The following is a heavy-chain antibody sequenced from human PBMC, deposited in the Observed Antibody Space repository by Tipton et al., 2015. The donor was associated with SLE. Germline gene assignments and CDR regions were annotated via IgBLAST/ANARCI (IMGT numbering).Heavy chain of an antibody. CDR2: IYYSGST. V-gene: IGHV4-61*08. CDR1: GGSISSGDYY. Sequence: TLSLTCTVSGGSISSGDYYWSWIRQPPGKGLEWIGYIYYSGSTNYNPSLKSRVTISVDPSKNQFSLKLGSVTAADTAVYYCGRGDCSSTSCLDYWGKGTLVTVSS. CDR3: GRGDCSSTSCLDY. D-gene: IGHD2-2*01. J-gene: IGHJ4*02.